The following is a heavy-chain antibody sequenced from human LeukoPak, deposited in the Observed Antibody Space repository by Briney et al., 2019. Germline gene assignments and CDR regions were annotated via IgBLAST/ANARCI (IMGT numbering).Heavy chain of an antibody. CDR3: ASVLYCGADCYSGRYFFDY. CDR1: GYTFTSYD. V-gene: IGHV1-46*01. D-gene: IGHD2-21*02. CDR2: INPSGDST. J-gene: IGHJ4*02. Sequence: ASVEVSCKASGYTFTSYDMHWVRQAPGQGLEWMGIINPSGDSTSYAQKSQGRVTMTRDTSTSTVYMELSSLRSEDTAVYYCASVLYCGADCYSGRYFFDYWGQGTLVTVSS.